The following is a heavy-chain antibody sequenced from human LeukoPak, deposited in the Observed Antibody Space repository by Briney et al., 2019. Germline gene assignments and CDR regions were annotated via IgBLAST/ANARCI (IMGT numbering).Heavy chain of an antibody. V-gene: IGHV1-18*04. J-gene: IGHJ4*02. D-gene: IGHD3-10*01. CDR1: NYTFSTFG. Sequence: ASVKVSCKASNYTFSTFGITWVRQAPGQGLEWMGWISVYNGNTNYAQKFLDRVTMTTDPSTTTAYMELRSLRSDDTAVYYCARVGLLRGVIILYFDYWGQGTLVTVSS. CDR2: ISVYNGNT. CDR3: ARVGLLRGVIILYFDY.